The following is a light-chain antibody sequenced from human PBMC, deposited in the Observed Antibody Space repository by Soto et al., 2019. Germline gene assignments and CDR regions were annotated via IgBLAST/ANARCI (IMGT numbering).Light chain of an antibody. Sequence: EIVLTQSPGTLSLSPGERATLSCRASQSVSSSLAWYQQKPGQAPRLLIYGASSRATGIPDRFSGSGSGPDFPLTISRLEPEDLAVYFCQHYGSSRTFGQGTKVEIK. CDR1: QSVSSS. J-gene: IGKJ1*01. CDR2: GAS. CDR3: QHYGSSRT. V-gene: IGKV3-20*01.